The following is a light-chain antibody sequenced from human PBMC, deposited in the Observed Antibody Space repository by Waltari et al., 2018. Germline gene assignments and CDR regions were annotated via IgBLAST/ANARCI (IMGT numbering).Light chain of an antibody. CDR3: QQYYITPIT. J-gene: IGKJ5*01. CDR1: QSVLYSSNNKNY. CDR2: WAS. V-gene: IGKV4-1*01. Sequence: DIVMTQSPDSLAVSLGERATINCKSSQSVLYSSNNKNYLAWYQQKPGQPPNLLIFWASTRESGVPDRFNGSGSGTDFTLTISSLQAEDVAVYYCQQYYITPITFGQGTRLEI.